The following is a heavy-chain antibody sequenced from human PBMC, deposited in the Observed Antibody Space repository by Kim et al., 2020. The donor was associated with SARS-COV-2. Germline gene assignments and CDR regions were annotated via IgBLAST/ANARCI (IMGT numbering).Heavy chain of an antibody. V-gene: IGHV4-4*02. CDR3: ARDRRVRGPKRDESTVTNYYYYYGMDV. J-gene: IGHJ6*02. Sequence: SETLSLTCAVSGGSISSSNWWSWVRQPPGKGLEWIGEIYHSGSTNYNPSLKSRVTISVDKSKNQFSLKLSSVTAADTAVYYCARDRRVRGPKRDESTVTNYYYYYGMDVWGQGTTVTVSS. CDR2: IYHSGST. D-gene: IGHD4-17*01. CDR1: GGSISSSNW.